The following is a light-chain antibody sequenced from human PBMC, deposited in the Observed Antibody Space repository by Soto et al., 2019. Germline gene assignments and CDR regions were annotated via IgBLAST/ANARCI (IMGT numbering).Light chain of an antibody. Sequence: GARVTITCRASQGISKWLAWYQQKPGKGPNLLIYSASTLQRGVPSRFSGSGSGTDFTLTISSLQPEDFGTYYCQQASSFPWTFGQGTKVDIK. CDR3: QQASSFPWT. J-gene: IGKJ1*01. CDR1: QGISKW. CDR2: SAS. V-gene: IGKV1-12*01.